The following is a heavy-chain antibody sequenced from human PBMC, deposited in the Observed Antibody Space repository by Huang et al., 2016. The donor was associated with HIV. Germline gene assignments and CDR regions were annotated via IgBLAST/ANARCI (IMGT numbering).Heavy chain of an antibody. J-gene: IGHJ3*02. D-gene: IGHD1-1*01. CDR3: ARERMMSWLDDHDAFDI. CDR1: GGSFSGYY. Sequence: QVQLQQWGAGLLKPSETLSLTCAVYGGSFSGYYWSWLRQSPGKGLEWIGEIKHSGSNNHNPSLKSRLTISVDTSKNQFSLKMSSVTAADTAGYYCARERMMSWLDDHDAFDIWGQGTMVTVSS. V-gene: IGHV4-34*01. CDR2: IKHSGSN.